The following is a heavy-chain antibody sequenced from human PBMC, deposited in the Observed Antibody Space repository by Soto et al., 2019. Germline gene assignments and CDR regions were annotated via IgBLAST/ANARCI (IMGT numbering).Heavy chain of an antibody. J-gene: IGHJ4*02. Sequence: GGSLRLSCAASGFTFSSYAMSWVRQAPGKGLEWVSAISGSGGSTYYADSVKGRFTISRDNSKNTLYLQMNSLRAEDTAVYYCAKADEMHVDTAMVDYWGQGTLVTVSS. CDR2: ISGSGGST. D-gene: IGHD5-18*01. CDR3: AKADEMHVDTAMVDY. CDR1: GFTFSSYA. V-gene: IGHV3-23*01.